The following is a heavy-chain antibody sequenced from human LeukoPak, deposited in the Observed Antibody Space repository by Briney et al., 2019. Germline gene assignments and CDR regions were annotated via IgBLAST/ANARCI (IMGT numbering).Heavy chain of an antibody. CDR1: GFTFDDYA. D-gene: IGHD6-13*01. Sequence: GRSLRLSCAASGFTFDDYAKHWVRQAPGKGLEWVSGISWNSGSIGYADSVKGRFTISRDNAKNSLYLQMNSLRAEDTALYYCAKDMKAAADLYYGMDVWGQGTTVTVSS. CDR3: AKDMKAAADLYYGMDV. V-gene: IGHV3-9*01. CDR2: ISWNSGSI. J-gene: IGHJ6*02.